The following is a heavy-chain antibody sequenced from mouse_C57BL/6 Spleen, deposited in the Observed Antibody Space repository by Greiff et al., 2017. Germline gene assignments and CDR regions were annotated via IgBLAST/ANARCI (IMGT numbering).Heavy chain of an antibody. J-gene: IGHJ2*01. Sequence: QVHVKQPGAELVKPGASVKLSCKASGYTFTSYWMQWVKQRPGQGLEWIGEIDPSDSYTNYNQKFKGKATLTVDTSSSTAYMQLSSLTSEDSAVYYCARRLGYYYGSSSDYWGQGTTLTVSS. CDR3: ARRLGYYYGSSSDY. D-gene: IGHD1-1*01. V-gene: IGHV1-50*01. CDR2: IDPSDSYT. CDR1: GYTFTSYW.